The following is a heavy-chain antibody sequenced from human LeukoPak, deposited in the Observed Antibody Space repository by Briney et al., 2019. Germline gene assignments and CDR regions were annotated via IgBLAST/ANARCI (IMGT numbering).Heavy chain of an antibody. J-gene: IGHJ6*02. Sequence: ASVKSSCKASEYTYTSCNMHWERQAPGQALEKMGIINPSGGSTSYAQKFQGRVTMTRDTSTSTVYMELSSLRSEDTAVYYCARDRLRIVGATRSVTYYYGMDVWGQGTTVTVSS. CDR1: EYTYTSCN. V-gene: IGHV1-46*01. CDR3: ARDRLRIVGATRSVTYYYGMDV. D-gene: IGHD1-26*01. CDR2: INPSGGST.